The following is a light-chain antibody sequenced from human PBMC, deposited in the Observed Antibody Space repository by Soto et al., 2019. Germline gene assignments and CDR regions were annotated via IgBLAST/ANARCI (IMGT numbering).Light chain of an antibody. J-gene: IGKJ1*01. V-gene: IGKV3-20*01. CDR3: QQYGT. CDR1: QSVSSK. CDR2: GAS. Sequence: ETVISQSPATLSVSPGERATLSCRASQSVSSKLAWYQQKPGQAPRLLIYGASRRATGIPDRFSGSGSGSDFTLTISRLEPEDFAVYSCQQYGTFGQGTKVDIK.